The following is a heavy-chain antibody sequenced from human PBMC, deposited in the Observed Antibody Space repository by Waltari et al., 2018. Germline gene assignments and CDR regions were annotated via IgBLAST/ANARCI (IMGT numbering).Heavy chain of an antibody. J-gene: IGHJ4*02. Sequence: QVQLVQSGAERRKPGSSVKVACKASGGDVSSHAMSWVRQAPGQGLEWMGGMLPRLGAATYAQRFQGRVTITADDRTSTAYLEVSSLRSADTAVYFCARDKATTKYSSSFDFWGRGTLVTVTS. CDR1: GGDVSSHA. V-gene: IGHV1-69*11. CDR2: MLPRLGAA. CDR3: ARDKATTKYSSSFDF. D-gene: IGHD6-13*01.